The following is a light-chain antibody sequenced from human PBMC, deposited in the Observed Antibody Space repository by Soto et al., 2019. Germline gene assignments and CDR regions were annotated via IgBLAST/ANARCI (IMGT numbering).Light chain of an antibody. J-gene: IGLJ1*01. Sequence: QSVLTQPASVSGSPGQSITISCTGTISDVSGYNFVSWYQQYPGEAPKLMIYDVSNRPSGVSNRFSGSKSGNTASLTISGLQAVDEADYYCSSYTSSNTSVFATGPKVTVL. CDR1: ISDVSGYNF. CDR3: SSYTSSNTSV. V-gene: IGLV2-14*03. CDR2: DVS.